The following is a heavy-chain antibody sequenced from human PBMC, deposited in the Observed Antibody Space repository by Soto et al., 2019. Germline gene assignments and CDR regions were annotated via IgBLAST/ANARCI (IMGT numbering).Heavy chain of an antibody. CDR1: GFTFSNAW. CDR3: TTGGNHYGSGSYYK. J-gene: IGHJ4*02. V-gene: IGHV3-15*07. D-gene: IGHD3-10*01. CDR2: IKSKTDGGTT. Sequence: PGGSLRLSCASSGFTFSNAWMNWVRQAPGKGLEWVGRIKSKTDGGTTDYAAPVKGRFTISRDDSKNTLYLQMNSLKTEDTAVYYCTTGGNHYGSGSYYKWGQGTLVTVSS.